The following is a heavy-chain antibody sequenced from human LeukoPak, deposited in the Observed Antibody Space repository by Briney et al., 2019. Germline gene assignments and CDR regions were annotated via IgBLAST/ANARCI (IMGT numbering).Heavy chain of an antibody. CDR1: GGSINSGDYY. Sequence: SETLSLTCTVSGGSINSGDYYWSWIRQPPGKGLEWIGYIYYSGSTYYNPSLTSRVTISVDTSKNQFSLKLSSVTVADTAVYYCARLKGYCTNGVCYTILFDYWGQGTLVTVSS. V-gene: IGHV4-30-4*01. J-gene: IGHJ4*02. D-gene: IGHD2-8*01. CDR3: ARLKGYCTNGVCYTILFDY. CDR2: IYYSGST.